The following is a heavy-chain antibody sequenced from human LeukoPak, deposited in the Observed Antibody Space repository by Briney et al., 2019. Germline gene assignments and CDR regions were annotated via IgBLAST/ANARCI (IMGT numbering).Heavy chain of an antibody. CDR3: ARHEGGVTGPRVDYFDY. Sequence: SETLSLTCTVSGGSISSSSYYWGWIRQPPGKGLEWIGSIYYSGSTYYNPSLKSRVTITVDTSKNQFSLKLSSVTAADTAVYYCARHEGGVTGPRVDYFDYWGQGTLVTVSS. D-gene: IGHD3-16*01. J-gene: IGHJ4*02. V-gene: IGHV4-39*01. CDR1: GGSISSSSYY. CDR2: IYYSGST.